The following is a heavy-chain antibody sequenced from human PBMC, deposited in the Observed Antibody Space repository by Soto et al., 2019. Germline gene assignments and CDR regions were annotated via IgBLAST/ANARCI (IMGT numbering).Heavy chain of an antibody. CDR1: GYTFTSYA. Sequence: QVQLVQSGAEEKNPGASVKVSCKASGYTFTSYAMHWVSQAPGQRLEWMGWINAGNGNTKYSQKFQCRVTITREPPASTAYMELRSLRSEDRAVYYCASEQQQLVLERWGQGTLVTVYS. V-gene: IGHV1-3*05. D-gene: IGHD6-13*01. CDR2: INAGNGNT. J-gene: IGHJ4*02. CDR3: ASEQQQLVLER.